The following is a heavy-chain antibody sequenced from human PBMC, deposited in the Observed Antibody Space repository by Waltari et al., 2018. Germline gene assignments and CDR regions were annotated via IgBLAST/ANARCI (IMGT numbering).Heavy chain of an antibody. J-gene: IGHJ4*02. CDR2: IRGSGGST. CDR1: GFTFRSYA. Sequence: EVQLLESGGGLVQPGGSLRLSCAASGFTFRSYAMSWVRQAPGKGLEWVSAIRGSGGSTYYADSVKGRFTISRDNSKNTLYLQMNSLRAEDTAVYYCAKLHYYDSSGPDFDYWGQGTLVTVSS. D-gene: IGHD3-22*01. V-gene: IGHV3-23*01. CDR3: AKLHYYDSSGPDFDY.